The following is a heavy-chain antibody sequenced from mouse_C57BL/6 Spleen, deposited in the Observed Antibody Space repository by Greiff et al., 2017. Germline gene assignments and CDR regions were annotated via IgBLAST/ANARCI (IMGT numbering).Heavy chain of an antibody. CDR1: GFSLTSYG. CDR3: AKTGLTYYCDY. J-gene: IGHJ2*01. CDR2: IWGDGST. Sequence: VKLVESGPGLVAPSQSLSITCPVSGFSLTSYGVSWVRQPPGKGLEWLGVIWGDGSTNYHSALISRLSISKDNSKRQVFLKLNSLQTDDTATYYCAKTGLTYYCDYWGQGTTLTVSS. D-gene: IGHD1-3*01. V-gene: IGHV2-3*01.